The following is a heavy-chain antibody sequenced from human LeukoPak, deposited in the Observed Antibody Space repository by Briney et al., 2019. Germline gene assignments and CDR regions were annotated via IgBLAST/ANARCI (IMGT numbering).Heavy chain of an antibody. CDR3: ARDIGYRLYYYGMDV. Sequence: GGSLRLSCAASGFTFSSYWMSWVRQAPGKGLEWVASIKQDGSEKYYVDSVKGRFTISRDNAKNSLYLQMNSLRAEDTAVYYCARDIGYRLYYYGMDVWGQGTTVTVSS. V-gene: IGHV3-7*01. CDR1: GFTFSSYW. CDR2: IKQDGSEK. J-gene: IGHJ6*02. D-gene: IGHD5-18*01.